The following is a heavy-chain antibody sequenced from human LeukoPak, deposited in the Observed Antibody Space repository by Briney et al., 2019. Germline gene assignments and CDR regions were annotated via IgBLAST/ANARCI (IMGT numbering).Heavy chain of an antibody. D-gene: IGHD3-10*01. Sequence: ASVKVSCKASGYTFTSYAMHWVRQAPGQRLEWMGWINAGNGNTKYSQKFQGRVTITRDTSASTAYMELSSLRSEDTAVYYCARSITMVRGVIITGAHYWGQGTLVTVSS. CDR1: GYTFTSYA. J-gene: IGHJ4*02. V-gene: IGHV1-3*01. CDR2: INAGNGNT. CDR3: ARSITMVRGVIITGAHY.